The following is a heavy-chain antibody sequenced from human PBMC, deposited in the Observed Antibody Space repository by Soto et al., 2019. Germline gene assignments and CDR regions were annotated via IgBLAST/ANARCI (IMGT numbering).Heavy chain of an antibody. CDR2: ISYDGSNK. CDR3: ARDTEYSSSSVDY. Sequence: QVQLVESGGGVVQPGRSLRLSCAASGFTFSSYAMHWVRQAPGKGLEWVAVISYDGSNKYYADYVKGRFTISRDNSKNTLYLQMNSLRAEDTAVYYCARDTEYSSSSVDYWGQGTLVTVSS. J-gene: IGHJ4*02. V-gene: IGHV3-30-3*01. D-gene: IGHD6-6*01. CDR1: GFTFSSYA.